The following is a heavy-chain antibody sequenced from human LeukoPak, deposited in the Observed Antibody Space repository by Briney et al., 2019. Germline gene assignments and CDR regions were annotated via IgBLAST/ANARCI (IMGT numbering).Heavy chain of an antibody. CDR1: GGSCSGYY. V-gene: IGHV4-34*01. D-gene: IGHD3-10*01. Sequence: SETLSLTCAVYGGSCSGYYWSWIRQPPGKELEWIGEINHSGSTNYNPSLKSRVTISVDTSKNQFSLKLSSVTAADTAVYYCARSRFYYGSGSYRPPFRITFSGGMDVWGQGTTVTVSS. CDR2: INHSGST. CDR3: ARSRFYYGSGSYRPPFRITFSGGMDV. J-gene: IGHJ6*02.